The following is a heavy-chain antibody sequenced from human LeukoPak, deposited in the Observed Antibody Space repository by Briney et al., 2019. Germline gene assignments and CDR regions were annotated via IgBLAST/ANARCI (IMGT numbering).Heavy chain of an antibody. V-gene: IGHV3-23*01. J-gene: IGHJ4*02. CDR2: ISGSGGST. CDR1: GFTFSSYS. D-gene: IGHD6-19*01. Sequence: GGSLRLSCAASGFTFSSYSMSGVRQAPGKGLEWVSAISGSGGSTYYADSVKGRFTISRDNSKNTLYLQMNSLRAEDTAVYYCAKEFEMAVAGPGDYYGPRTLVTVSS. CDR3: AKEFEMAVAGPGDY.